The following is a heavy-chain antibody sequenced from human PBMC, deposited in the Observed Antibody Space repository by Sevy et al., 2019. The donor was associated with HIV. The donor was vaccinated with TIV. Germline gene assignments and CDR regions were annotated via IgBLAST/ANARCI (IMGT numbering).Heavy chain of an antibody. CDR3: ASYTTGSRGDY. D-gene: IGHD1-1*01. CDR2: INPSDGGT. Sequence: ASVKVSCKASGYTLTRYYMHWVRQAPGQGPEWMGIINPSDGGTIYAQKFQGRVTLTRDTSTSTVYMELSSLRSDDTAVYYCASYTTGSRGDYWGQGTLVTVSS. J-gene: IGHJ4*02. V-gene: IGHV1-46*01. CDR1: GYTLTRYY.